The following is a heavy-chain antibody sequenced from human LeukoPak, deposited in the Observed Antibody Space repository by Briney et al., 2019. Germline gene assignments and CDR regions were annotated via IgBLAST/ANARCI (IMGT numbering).Heavy chain of an antibody. CDR2: INHSGST. V-gene: IGHV4-34*01. Sequence: SETLSLTCAVYGGSFSGYYWSWIRQPPGKGLEWIGEINHSGSTNYNPSLKSRVTISVDTSKNQFSLKLSSVTAADTAVYYCARGPFRYYYDSSGYYFDYWGQGTLVTASS. D-gene: IGHD3-22*01. CDR3: ARGPFRYYYDSSGYYFDY. J-gene: IGHJ4*02. CDR1: GGSFSGYY.